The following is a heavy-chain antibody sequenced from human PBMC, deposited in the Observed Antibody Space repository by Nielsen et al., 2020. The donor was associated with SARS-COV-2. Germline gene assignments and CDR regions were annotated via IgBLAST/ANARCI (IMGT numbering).Heavy chain of an antibody. CDR1: GYTFTAYA. D-gene: IGHD2-2*01. Sequence: ASVKVSCKASGYTFTAYAIHWVRQDPGQRLEWMGWINSDSGNTKYSQKFRGRVTITRDTSASTAYMELSGLSSEDTAVYYCARSRCCSATSCFFDYWGQGALVTVSS. CDR2: INSDSGNT. V-gene: IGHV1-3*04. J-gene: IGHJ4*02. CDR3: ARSRCCSATSCFFDY.